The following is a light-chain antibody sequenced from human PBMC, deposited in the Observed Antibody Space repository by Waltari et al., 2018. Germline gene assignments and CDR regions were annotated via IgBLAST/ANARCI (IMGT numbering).Light chain of an antibody. J-gene: IGLJ2*01. CDR3: NSRDSSGNHVV. Sequence: SSELTQDPAVSVALGQTVRITCQGASLRSYYANWYQQKPGQAPVLVIYGKNNRPSGIPDRFSDSSSGNTASLTITGAQAEDEADYYCNSRDSSGNHVVFGRGTKLTVL. CDR1: SLRSYY. V-gene: IGLV3-19*01. CDR2: GKN.